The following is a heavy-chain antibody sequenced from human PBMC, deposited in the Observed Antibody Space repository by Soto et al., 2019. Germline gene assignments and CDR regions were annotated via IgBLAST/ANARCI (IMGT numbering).Heavy chain of an antibody. CDR3: ARDRDPGQWLTTNYFDY. CDR2: IWYHGSNK. CDR1: GFPFSNYG. J-gene: IGHJ4*02. V-gene: IGHV3-33*01. D-gene: IGHD6-19*01. Sequence: QVQLVESGGGVVQPGGSLRLSCAASGFPFSNYGMHWVRQAPGKGLEWVAVIWYHGSNKYYADSVKGRFTISRDNSKNTLYLQMKSLRAEETAVYYCARDRDPGQWLTTNYFDYWGQGTLVTVSS.